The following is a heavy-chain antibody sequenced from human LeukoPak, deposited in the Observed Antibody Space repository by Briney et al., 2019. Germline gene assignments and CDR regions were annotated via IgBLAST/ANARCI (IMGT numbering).Heavy chain of an antibody. V-gene: IGHV3-23*01. J-gene: IGHJ3*02. CDR3: AKSSGWAFNDAFDI. D-gene: IGHD6-19*01. CDR1: GFTFSSYA. CDR2: ISGSGGST. Sequence: PGGSLRLSCAASGFTFSSYAMSWVRQAPGKSLEWGTAISGSGGSTYYADSVKGRFTISRDNSKNTLYLQMNSLRAEDTAVYYCAKSSGWAFNDAFDIWGQGTMVTVSS.